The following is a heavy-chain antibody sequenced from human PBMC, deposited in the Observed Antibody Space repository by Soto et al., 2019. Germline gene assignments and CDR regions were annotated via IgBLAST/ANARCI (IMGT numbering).Heavy chain of an antibody. J-gene: IGHJ4*02. D-gene: IGHD4-17*01. CDR1: GGYFRGYY. Sequence: SETLCLTSAVDGGYFRGYYWSWIRQPPGKGLEWIGEVNHSGRTNYNPSLKSRVTISADTSKNQFSLNLSSVTAADTAVYYCARGGDYAYFDSWGRGTLVTVSS. CDR2: VNHSGRT. V-gene: IGHV4-34*01. CDR3: ARGGDYAYFDS.